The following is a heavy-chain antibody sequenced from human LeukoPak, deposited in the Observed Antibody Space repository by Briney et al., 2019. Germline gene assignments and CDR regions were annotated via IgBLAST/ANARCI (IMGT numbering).Heavy chain of an antibody. CDR3: AREREVATYYFDP. Sequence: GGSLRLSCAASGFTFSSYAMHWVRQAPGKGLEWVAVMSYGGSNQYYADSVKGRFTISRDNSKSTLYLEMDSLRPEDTAVYYCAREREVATYYFDPWGQGTLVTVSS. CDR1: GFTFSSYA. CDR2: MSYGGSNQ. J-gene: IGHJ5*02. V-gene: IGHV3-30-3*01. D-gene: IGHD5-12*01.